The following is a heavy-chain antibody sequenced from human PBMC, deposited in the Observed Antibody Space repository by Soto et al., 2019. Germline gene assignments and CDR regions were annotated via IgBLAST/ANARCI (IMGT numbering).Heavy chain of an antibody. V-gene: IGHV1-18*01. CDR2: ISAYNGNT. CDR1: GYTFTNYG. J-gene: IGHJ4*02. Sequence: ASVKVSCKASGYTFTNYGIIWVRQAPGQGLEWMGWISAYNGNTNYAQKLQGRVTMTTDTSTSTAYMELRSLRSDDTAVYYCARETYCSSTSCYIAYWGQGTLVTVSS. D-gene: IGHD2-2*02. CDR3: ARETYCSSTSCYIAY.